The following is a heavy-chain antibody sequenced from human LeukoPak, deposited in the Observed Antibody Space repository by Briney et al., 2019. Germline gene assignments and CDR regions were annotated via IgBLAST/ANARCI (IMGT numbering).Heavy chain of an antibody. CDR2: ISSSGSTI. V-gene: IGHV3-48*03. CDR1: GFTFSSYE. J-gene: IGHJ4*02. Sequence: QPGGSLRLSCAASGFTFSSYEMNWVRQAPGKGLEWVSYISSSGSTIYYADSVKGRFTISRDNAKNSLYLQMNSLRAEDTAVYYCARDCYDSSGYYYPDSLDYWGQGTLVTVSS. CDR3: ARDCYDSSGYYYPDSLDY. D-gene: IGHD3-22*01.